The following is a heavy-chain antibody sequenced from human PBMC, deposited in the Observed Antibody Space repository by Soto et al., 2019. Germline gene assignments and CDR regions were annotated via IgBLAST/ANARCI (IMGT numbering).Heavy chain of an antibody. V-gene: IGHV3-33*01. CDR1: GFTFSSYG. CDR3: ARDRVGATWYAFDI. CDR2: IWYDGSNK. D-gene: IGHD1-26*01. J-gene: IGHJ3*02. Sequence: LRLSCAASGFTFSSYGMHWVRQAPGKGLEWVAVIWYDGSNKYYADSVKGRFTISRDNSKNTLYLQMNSLRAEDTAVYYCARDRVGATWYAFDIWGQGTMVTVSS.